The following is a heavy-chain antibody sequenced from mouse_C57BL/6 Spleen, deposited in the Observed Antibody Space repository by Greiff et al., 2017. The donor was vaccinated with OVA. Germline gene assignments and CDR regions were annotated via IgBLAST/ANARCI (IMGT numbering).Heavy chain of an antibody. CDR3: ATGYFDY. Sequence: VQGVESGPELVKPGASVKISCKASGYAFSSSWMNWVKQRPGKGLEWIGRIYPGDGDTNYNGKFKGKATLTADKSSSTAYMQLSSLTSEDSAVYFCATGYFDYWGQGTTLTVSS. CDR2: IYPGDGDT. J-gene: IGHJ2*01. CDR1: GYAFSSSW. V-gene: IGHV1-82*01.